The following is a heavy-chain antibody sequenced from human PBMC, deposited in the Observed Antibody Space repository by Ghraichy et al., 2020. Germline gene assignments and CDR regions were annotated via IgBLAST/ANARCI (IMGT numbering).Heavy chain of an antibody. CDR1: GFTFSSYA. V-gene: IGHV3-30-3*01. CDR3: AMSIAAAGTYSYYYYGMDV. Sequence: GGSLRLSCAASGFTFSSYAMHWVRQAPGKGLEWVAVISYDGSNKYYADSVKGRFTISRDNSKNTLYLQMNSLRAEDTAVYYCAMSIAAAGTYSYYYYGMDVWGQGTTVTVSS. D-gene: IGHD6-13*01. CDR2: ISYDGSNK. J-gene: IGHJ6*02.